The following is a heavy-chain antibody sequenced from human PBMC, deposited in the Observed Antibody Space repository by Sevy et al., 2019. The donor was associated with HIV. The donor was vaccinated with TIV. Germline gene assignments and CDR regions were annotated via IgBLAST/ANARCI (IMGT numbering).Heavy chain of an antibody. J-gene: IGHJ4*02. CDR2: ISGISSYT. CDR1: GFTFSDYY. Sequence: GSLRLSCAASGFTFSDYYMSWIRQAPGKGLEWVSYISGISSYTNYADSVKGRFTISRDNAKNSLYLQMNSLRAEDTAVYYCARRAGSWDYFDYWGQGTLVTVSS. V-gene: IGHV3-11*06. D-gene: IGHD2-15*01. CDR3: ARRAGSWDYFDY.